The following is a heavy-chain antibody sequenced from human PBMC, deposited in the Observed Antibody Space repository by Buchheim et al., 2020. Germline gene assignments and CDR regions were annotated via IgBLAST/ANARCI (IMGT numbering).Heavy chain of an antibody. CDR2: IWYDGSNK. Sequence: QVQLVESGGGVVQPGRSLRLSCAASGFTFSSYGMHWVRQAPGKGLEWVAVIWYDGSNKYYADSVKGRFTISRDNSKNTLYLQMNSLRAEDTAVYYCARSTYISSWSQENHYGMDVWGQGTT. J-gene: IGHJ6*02. D-gene: IGHD6-13*01. CDR3: ARSTYISSWSQENHYGMDV. CDR1: GFTFSSYG. V-gene: IGHV3-33*01.